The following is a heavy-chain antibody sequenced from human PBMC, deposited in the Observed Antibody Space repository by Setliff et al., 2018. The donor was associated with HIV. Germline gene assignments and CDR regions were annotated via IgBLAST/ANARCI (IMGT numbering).Heavy chain of an antibody. J-gene: IGHJ6*03. CDR1: GYTFTGYY. Sequence: ASVKVSCKASGYTFTGYYVHWVRQAPGQGLEWMGWINSNSGVTSYAQNFQGRVTLTRDTSIGTAYMDLSRLGSDDTAVYYCARGSGSYCTNGVCPPGYYMDVWGKGTTVTVSS. CDR3: ARGSGSYCTNGVCPPGYYMDV. D-gene: IGHD2-8*01. CDR2: INSNSGVT. V-gene: IGHV1-2*02.